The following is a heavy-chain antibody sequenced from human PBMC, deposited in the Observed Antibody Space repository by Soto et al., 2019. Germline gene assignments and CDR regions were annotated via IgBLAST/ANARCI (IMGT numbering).Heavy chain of an antibody. CDR2: ISGSGGST. CDR3: AKGGDTIFGVVIPDYYYYYMDV. D-gene: IGHD3-3*01. Sequence: EVQLLESGGGLVQPGGSLRLSCASSGFTFSSYAMSWVRQAPGKGLEWVSAISGSGGSTYYADSVKGRFTISRDNSNNTLDLEMNRLRAEDTAVYYCAKGGDTIFGVVIPDYYYYYMDVWGKGTTVTVSS. CDR1: GFTFSSYA. J-gene: IGHJ6*03. V-gene: IGHV3-23*01.